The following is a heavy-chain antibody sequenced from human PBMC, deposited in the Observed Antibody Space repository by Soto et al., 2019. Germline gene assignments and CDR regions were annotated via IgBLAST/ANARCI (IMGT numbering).Heavy chain of an antibody. CDR2: ISSSGDST. V-gene: IGHV3-23*01. J-gene: IGHJ6*02. CDR3: AKGRDYDRARMDV. CDR1: GFTFSSYA. D-gene: IGHD4-17*01. Sequence: EVQLLESGGGLVQPGGSLRLSCAASGFTFSSYAMSWVRQAPGKGLEWVSAISSSGDSTYYADSVKGRFTISRDNSKNTLYLQMNSLRAEDTAVYYCAKGRDYDRARMDVWGQGTTVTVSS.